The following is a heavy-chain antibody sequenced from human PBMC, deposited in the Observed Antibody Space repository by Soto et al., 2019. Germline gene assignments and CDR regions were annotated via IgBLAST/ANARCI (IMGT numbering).Heavy chain of an antibody. V-gene: IGHV3-30*18. CDR1: GFTFSSYG. CDR3: AKDEGMPGYSSSWTPRGSYFDY. J-gene: IGHJ4*02. D-gene: IGHD6-13*01. CDR2: ISYDGSNK. Sequence: PGGSLRLSCAASGFTFSSYGMHWVRQAPGKGLEWVAVISYDGSNKYYADSVKGRFTISRDNSKNTLYLQMNSLRAEDTAVYYCAKDEGMPGYSSSWTPRGSYFDYWGQGTLVTVSS.